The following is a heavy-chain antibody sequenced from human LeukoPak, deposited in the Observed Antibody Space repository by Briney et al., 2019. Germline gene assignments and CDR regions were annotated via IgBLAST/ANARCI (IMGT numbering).Heavy chain of an antibody. J-gene: IGHJ4*02. CDR3: ARQYGRPFDY. CDR2: IYPGDSDT. V-gene: IGHV5-51*01. CDR1: GYSFSNYW. D-gene: IGHD4-17*01. Sequence: GESLKISCKGSGYSFSNYWIGWVRQMPGKGLEWMGIIYPGDSDTRYSPSFQGQVAISVDESINTAYLQWSSLEASDTAMYYCARQYGRPFDYWGQGTLVTVSS.